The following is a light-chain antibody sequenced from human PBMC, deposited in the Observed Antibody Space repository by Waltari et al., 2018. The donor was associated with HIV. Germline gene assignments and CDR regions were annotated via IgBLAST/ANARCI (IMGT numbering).Light chain of an antibody. CDR1: QSVGSY. CDR3: HQYNKWPRGT. J-gene: IGKJ4*01. V-gene: IGKV3-15*01. Sequence: VMTQSPATLSVSPGGRATLSCRASQSVGSYLAWYQQKPGQAPRLLIDGASTRATGIPTRFSGSGSGTEFTLTISSLQSEDFAVYYCHQYNKWPRGTFGGGTKVEV. CDR2: GAS.